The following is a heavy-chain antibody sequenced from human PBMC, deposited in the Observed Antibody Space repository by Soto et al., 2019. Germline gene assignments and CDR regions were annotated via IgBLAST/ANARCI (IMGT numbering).Heavy chain of an antibody. D-gene: IGHD1-20*01. CDR2: IIPIFGTS. Sequence: SGKVSFKAAWGTFISYAISWGRQAPGQGLEWMGGIIPIFGTSNYAQKFQGRVTITADESTSTAYMELSSLRSEDTAVYYCARGHNWKYGYWGQGILVTVSS. CDR3: ARGHNWKYGY. J-gene: IGHJ4*02. CDR1: WGTFISYA. V-gene: IGHV1-69*13.